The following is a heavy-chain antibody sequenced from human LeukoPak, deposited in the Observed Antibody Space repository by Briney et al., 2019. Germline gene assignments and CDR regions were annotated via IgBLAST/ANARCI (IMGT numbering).Heavy chain of an antibody. D-gene: IGHD6-19*01. CDR1: GFTFSSYA. CDR3: AAYSSGWSPRTYYFDY. Sequence: GGSLRLSCAASGFTFSSYAMSWVRQAPGKGLEWVSAISGRGGSTYYADSVKGRFPISRDNSKNTLYLQMNSLRAEDTAVYYCAAYSSGWSPRTYYFDYWGQGTLVTVSS. V-gene: IGHV3-23*01. J-gene: IGHJ4*02. CDR2: ISGRGGST.